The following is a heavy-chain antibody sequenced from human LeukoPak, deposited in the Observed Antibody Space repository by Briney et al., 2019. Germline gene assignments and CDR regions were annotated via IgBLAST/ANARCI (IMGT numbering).Heavy chain of an antibody. CDR3: AREGDSSGYYGMDV. CDR1: GFTFSSYG. V-gene: IGHV3-33*01. D-gene: IGHD3-22*01. CDR2: IWYDGSNK. Sequence: GRSLRLSCAASGFTFSSYGMHWVRQAPGKGLEWVAVIWYDGSNKYYADSVKGPFTISRDNSKNTLYVQMNSLRAEDTAVYYCAREGDSSGYYGMDVWGQGTTVTVSS. J-gene: IGHJ6*02.